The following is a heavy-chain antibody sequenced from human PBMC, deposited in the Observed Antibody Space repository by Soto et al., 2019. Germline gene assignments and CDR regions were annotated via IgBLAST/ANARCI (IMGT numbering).Heavy chain of an antibody. V-gene: IGHV3-30*18. D-gene: IGHD4-17*01. Sequence: QVQLVESGGGVVQPGRSLRLSCAASGFTFSSYGMHWVRQAPGKGLEWVAVISYDGSTKYYPDSVKGRFTISRDNSKNPXYXXMNGLRAEDTAVYYCAKDYGRWFTVPQRGGAYFQHWGQGTLVTVSS. CDR3: AKDYGRWFTVPQRGGAYFQH. CDR1: GFTFSSYG. CDR2: ISYDGSTK. J-gene: IGHJ1*01.